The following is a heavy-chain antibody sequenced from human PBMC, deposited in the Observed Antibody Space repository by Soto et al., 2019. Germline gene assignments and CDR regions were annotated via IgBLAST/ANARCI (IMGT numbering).Heavy chain of an antibody. V-gene: IGHV3-23*01. D-gene: IGHD6-19*01. CDR1: GFTFTSYA. CDR3: AKAVAGRWLFDY. J-gene: IGHJ4*02. Sequence: EVQLLESGGGFLQPGESLRLSCAASGFTFTSYAMAWVRQAPGKGLEWVSGISVGGDSTYYPDSLKGRFTISRDNSRNTLYLQMNSLRAEDTAVYYCAKAVAGRWLFDYWGQGTLVTVSS. CDR2: ISVGGDST.